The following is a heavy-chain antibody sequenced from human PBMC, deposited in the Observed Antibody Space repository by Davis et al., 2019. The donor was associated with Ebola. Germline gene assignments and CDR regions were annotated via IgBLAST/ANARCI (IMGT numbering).Heavy chain of an antibody. J-gene: IGHJ6*02. CDR1: GGSISSYY. V-gene: IGHV4-59*08. CDR2: IYYSGST. Sequence: PSETLSLTCTVSGGSISSYYWSWIRQPPGKGLEWIGYIYYSGSTNYNPSLKSRVTISVDTSKNQFSLKLSSVTAADTAVYYCARHQESFRGWFLSYGMDVWGQGTTVTVSS. CDR3: ARHQESFRGWFLSYGMDV. D-gene: IGHD6-19*01.